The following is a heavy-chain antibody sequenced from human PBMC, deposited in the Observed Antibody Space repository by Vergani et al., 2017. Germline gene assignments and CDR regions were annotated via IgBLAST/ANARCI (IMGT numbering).Heavy chain of an antibody. Sequence: EVQLVQSGAEVKTPGESLKISCQISGYSFTNYWIGWVRQMPGKGLEWMGIIHPADSDTRYSPSFQGQVTISVDKSFSTAYLQRSSLRASDSAMYYCARLYGRDSSGSKYFDYWVQGTLVTVSS. CDR2: IHPADSDT. V-gene: IGHV5-51*01. D-gene: IGHD3-22*01. CDR3: ARLYGRDSSGSKYFDY. J-gene: IGHJ4*02. CDR1: GYSFTNYW.